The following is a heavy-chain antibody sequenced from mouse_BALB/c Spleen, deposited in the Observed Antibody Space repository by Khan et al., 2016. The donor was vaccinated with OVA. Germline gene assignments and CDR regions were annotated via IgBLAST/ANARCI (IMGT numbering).Heavy chain of an antibody. CDR1: GYSFTDYN. D-gene: IGHD1-1*01. Sequence: QLQQSGPELVKPGASVKVSCKASGYSFTDYNMFWVKQSLGKSLEWIGYIDPYNGGTNYNQKLMGKATLTVAKSSSTAFMHLNSLTSEDSAVYYCSLIYHYGSGFDYWGQGTTLTVSS. CDR3: SLIYHYGSGFDY. V-gene: IGHV1S135*01. CDR2: IDPYNGGT. J-gene: IGHJ2*01.